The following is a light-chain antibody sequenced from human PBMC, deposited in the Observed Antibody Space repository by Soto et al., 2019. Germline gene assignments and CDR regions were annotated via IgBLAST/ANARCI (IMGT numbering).Light chain of an antibody. J-gene: IGLJ1*01. CDR1: SSNIGSNT. CDR2: NNN. CDR3: AAWDDSLNGFYV. Sequence: QSVLTQPPSASGTPGQRVTISCSGSSSNIGSNTVNRYQQLPGTVPKLLIYNNNQRPSGVPDRISGSKSGTSASLAIGGLQSEDEADYYCAAWDDSLNGFYVFGTGTKLTVL. V-gene: IGLV1-44*01.